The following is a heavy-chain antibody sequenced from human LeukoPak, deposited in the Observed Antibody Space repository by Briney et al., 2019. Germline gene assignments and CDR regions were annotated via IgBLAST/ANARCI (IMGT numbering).Heavy chain of an antibody. CDR3: ARERGLRFLEWLSEAAEYFQH. D-gene: IGHD3-3*01. CDR1: GYTFTGYY. J-gene: IGHJ1*01. V-gene: IGHV1-2*02. Sequence: ASVKVSCKASGYTFTGYYMHWVRQAPGQGLEWMGWINPNSGGTNYAQKFQGRVTMTRDTSISTAYMELSRLRSDDTAVYYCARERGLRFLEWLSEAAEYFQHWGQGTLVTVSS. CDR2: INPNSGGT.